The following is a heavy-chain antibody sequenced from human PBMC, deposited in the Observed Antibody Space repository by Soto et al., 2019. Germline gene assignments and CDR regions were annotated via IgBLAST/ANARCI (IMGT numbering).Heavy chain of an antibody. CDR2: IHPTDGCT. D-gene: IGHD6-13*01. V-gene: IGHV1-46*01. CDR1: GYNFASNH. J-gene: IGHJ4*02. CDR3: VRDRFGSWTFDY. Sequence: QVQLVQSGAEVKEPGASVKVSCKASGYNFASNHMHWVRQIPGQGLEWMGIIHPTDGCTSYAQRFRGRITLTRDAPTNTDYMELRGLTSEDTAVYYCVRDRFGSWTFDYWGQGTLLTVSS.